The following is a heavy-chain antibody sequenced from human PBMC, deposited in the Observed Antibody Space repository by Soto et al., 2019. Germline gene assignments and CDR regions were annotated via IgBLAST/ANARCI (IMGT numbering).Heavy chain of an antibody. CDR1: GYTFTSYA. V-gene: IGHV1-3*01. J-gene: IGHJ6*02. CDR2: INAGNGNT. CDR3: ARGVFSGHV. Sequence: ASVKVSCKASGYTFTSYAMHWVRQAPGQRLEWMGWINAGNGNTGYAQKFQGRVTMTRNTSISTAYMELSSLRSEDTAVYYCARGVFSGHVWGQGTTVTVSS.